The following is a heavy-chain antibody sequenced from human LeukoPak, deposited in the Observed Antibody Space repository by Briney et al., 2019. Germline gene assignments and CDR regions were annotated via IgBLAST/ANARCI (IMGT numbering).Heavy chain of an antibody. V-gene: IGHV4-61*05. Sequence: SETLSLTCTVSSGSISTSNYYWGWVRQPPGKALEWIVNIFYSGSTNYNPSLKSRVTISVDTSKNQFSLKLSSVTAADTAVYYCARAFYPYYYDSSGPYYFDYWGQGTLVTVSS. D-gene: IGHD3-22*01. CDR2: IFYSGST. CDR3: ARAFYPYYYDSSGPYYFDY. J-gene: IGHJ4*02. CDR1: SGSISTSNYY.